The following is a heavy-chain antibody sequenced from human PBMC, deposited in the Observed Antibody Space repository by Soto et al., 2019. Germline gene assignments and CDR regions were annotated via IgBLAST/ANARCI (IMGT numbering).Heavy chain of an antibody. CDR3: AKDLEPYSSSLLSY. CDR2: ISGSGGST. V-gene: IGHV3-23*01. Sequence: GGSLRLSCAASGFTFSSYAMSWVRQAPGKGLEWVSAISGSGGSTYYADSVKGRFTISRDNSKNTLYLQMNSLRAEDTAVYYCAKDLEPYSSSLLSYWGQGTLVTVSS. D-gene: IGHD6-6*01. J-gene: IGHJ4*02. CDR1: GFTFSSYA.